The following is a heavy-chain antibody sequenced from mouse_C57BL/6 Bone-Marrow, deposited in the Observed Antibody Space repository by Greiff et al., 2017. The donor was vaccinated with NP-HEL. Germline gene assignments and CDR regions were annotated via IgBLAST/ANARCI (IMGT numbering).Heavy chain of an antibody. V-gene: IGHV1-59*01. D-gene: IGHD1-1*01. CDR1: GYTFTSYW. CDR2: IDPSDSYT. CDR3: ARDYYGSRAWFAY. Sequence: VQLQQPGAELVRPGTSVKLSCKASGYTFTSYWMHWVKQRPGQGLEWIGVIDPSDSYTNYNQKFKGKATLTVDTSSSTAYMQLSSLTSEDSAVYYCARDYYGSRAWFAYWGQGTLVTVSA. J-gene: IGHJ3*01.